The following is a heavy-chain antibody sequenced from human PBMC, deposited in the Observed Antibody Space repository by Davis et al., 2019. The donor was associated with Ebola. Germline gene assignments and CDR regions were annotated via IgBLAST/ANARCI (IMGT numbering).Heavy chain of an antibody. V-gene: IGHV3-74*01. CDR1: GFTFSSYW. J-gene: IGHJ6*02. CDR2: INSDGSST. Sequence: GESLKISCAASGFTFSSYWMHWVRQAPGKGLVWVSRINSDGSSTSYADSVKGRFTISRDNAKNTLYLQMNSLRAEDTAVYYCARDQEYYDFWSGYYTYYYYGMDVWGQGTTVTVSS. D-gene: IGHD3-3*01. CDR3: ARDQEYYDFWSGYYTYYYYGMDV.